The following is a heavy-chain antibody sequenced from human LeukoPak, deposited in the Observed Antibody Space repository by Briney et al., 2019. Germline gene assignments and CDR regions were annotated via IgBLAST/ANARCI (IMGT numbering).Heavy chain of an antibody. J-gene: IGHJ6*04. CDR3: ASGGSGWYNRYYYYYYGMDV. CDR2: INPNSGGT. Sequence: ASVKVSCKASGYTFTGYYMHWVRQAPGQGLEWMGWINPNSGGTNYAQKFQGRVTMTRDTSISTAYMELSRLRSDDTAVYYCASGGSGWYNRYYYYYYGMDVWGKGTTVTVSS. V-gene: IGHV1-2*02. CDR1: GYTFTGYY. D-gene: IGHD6-19*01.